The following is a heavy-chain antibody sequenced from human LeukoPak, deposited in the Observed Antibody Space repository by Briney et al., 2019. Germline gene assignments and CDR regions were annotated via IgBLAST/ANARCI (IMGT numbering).Heavy chain of an antibody. CDR1: GYTFTGYY. V-gene: IGHV1-2*06. D-gene: IGHD3-22*01. Sequence: ASVKVSCKASGYTFTGYYMHWVRQDPGQGLEWMGLINPNSGGTNYAQKFQGRVTMTRDTSISTAYMELSRLRSDDTAVYYCARGPGYYYDSSGYYPGDYWGQGTLVTVSS. CDR3: ARGPGYYYDSSGYYPGDY. CDR2: INPNSGGT. J-gene: IGHJ4*02.